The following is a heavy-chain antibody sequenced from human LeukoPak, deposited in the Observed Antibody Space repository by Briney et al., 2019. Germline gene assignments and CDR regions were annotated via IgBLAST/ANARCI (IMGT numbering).Heavy chain of an antibody. V-gene: IGHV4-59*01. CDR2: IYYSGST. CDR1: GGSISSYY. CDR3: AGDLRWRYYYYMDV. Sequence: SETLSLTCTVSGGSISSYYWSWIRQPPGKGLEWIGYIYYSGSTNYNPSLKSRVTISVDTSKNQFSLKLSSVTAADTAVYYCAGDLRWRYYYYMDVWGKGTTVTVSS. J-gene: IGHJ6*03. D-gene: IGHD4-23*01.